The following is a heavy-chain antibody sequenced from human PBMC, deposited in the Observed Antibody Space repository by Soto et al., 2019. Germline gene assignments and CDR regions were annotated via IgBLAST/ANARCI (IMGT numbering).Heavy chain of an antibody. V-gene: IGHV1-18*01. CDR2: ISAYNGNT. Sequence: VSVNVSCKPSRYTFTSYAIIWARQAPGQGLEWMGWISAYNGNTNYAQKLQGRVTMTTDTSTSTDYMELRSLRSDDTAVYYCARDHLSSGLTGYWGQGTLVTVSS. D-gene: IGHD3-22*01. CDR3: ARDHLSSGLTGY. CDR1: RYTFTSYA. J-gene: IGHJ4*02.